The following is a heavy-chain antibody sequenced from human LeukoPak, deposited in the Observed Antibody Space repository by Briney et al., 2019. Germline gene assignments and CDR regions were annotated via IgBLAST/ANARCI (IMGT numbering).Heavy chain of an antibody. Sequence: GGSLRLSCAASGFTFSRYAMHWVRQAPGKGREWVAVTSPDGNEKYYADSVKGRFTISRDNSKNTLFLPMNSPSTEDTAVYSFFTGSAYYYDSWGQGTLVTVSS. V-gene: IGHV3-30*01. J-gene: IGHJ4*02. CDR1: GFTFSRYA. CDR2: TSPDGNEK. CDR3: FTGSAYYYDS. D-gene: IGHD3-16*01.